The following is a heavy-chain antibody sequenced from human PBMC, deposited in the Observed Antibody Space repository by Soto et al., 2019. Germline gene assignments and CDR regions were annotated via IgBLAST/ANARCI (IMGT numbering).Heavy chain of an antibody. J-gene: IGHJ5*02. Sequence: QVQLQQWGAGLLKPSETLSLTCAVYGGSFSGYYWSWIRQPPGKGLEWIGEINHSGSTNYNPSLKSRVTISVDTSKNQFSLKLSSVTAADTALYYCARRYFDWILSGRSWFDPWGQGTLVTVSS. D-gene: IGHD3-9*01. V-gene: IGHV4-34*01. CDR3: ARRYFDWILSGRSWFDP. CDR2: INHSGST. CDR1: GGSFSGYY.